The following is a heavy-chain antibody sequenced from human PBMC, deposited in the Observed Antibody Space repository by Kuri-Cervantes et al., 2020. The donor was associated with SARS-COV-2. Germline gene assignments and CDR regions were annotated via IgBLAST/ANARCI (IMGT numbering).Heavy chain of an antibody. J-gene: IGHJ3*01. CDR2: IYHSGST. Sequence: SETLSLTCAVSGYSISSGYYWGWIRQPPGKGLEWIGSIYHSGSTYYNPSLKSRVTISVDTSKNQFSLKLSSVTAADTAVYYCARASTSIYGVLIVLFSSNAFDVRGQGTMVTVSS. CDR3: ARASTSIYGVLIVLFSSNAFDV. D-gene: IGHD3-3*02. V-gene: IGHV4-38-2*01. CDR1: GYSISSGYY.